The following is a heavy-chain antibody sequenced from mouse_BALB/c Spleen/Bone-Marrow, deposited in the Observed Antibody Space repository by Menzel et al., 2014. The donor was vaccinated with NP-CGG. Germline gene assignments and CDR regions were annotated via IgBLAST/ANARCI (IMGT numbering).Heavy chain of an antibody. J-gene: IGHJ2*01. D-gene: IGHD2-2*01. CDR2: ISSVSTTI. CDR1: GFTFSSFG. Sequence: EVQRVESGGGLVQPGGSRKLSCAASGFTFSSFGMHWVRQAPEKGLEWVAYISSVSTTISYADTVKGRFTISRDDPKNTLFLQMTSLRSEDTAMYYCARCGYDDSDYWGQGTTLTVSS. CDR3: ARCGYDDSDY. V-gene: IGHV5-17*02.